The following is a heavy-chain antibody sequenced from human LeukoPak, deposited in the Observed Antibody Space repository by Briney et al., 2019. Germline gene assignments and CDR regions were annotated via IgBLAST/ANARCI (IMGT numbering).Heavy chain of an antibody. V-gene: IGHV4-59*01. D-gene: IGHD2-2*01. Sequence: SETLSLTCTVSGGSISSYYWSWIRQPPGKGLDWIGYIYYSGTTNYNPSLKSRVTISLDTSKKQLSLKLGSVTAADTAVYYCARVSYTSTSCPGWIDPWGQGTLVTVSS. CDR3: ARVSYTSTSCPGWIDP. CDR1: GGSISSYY. CDR2: IYYSGTT. J-gene: IGHJ5*02.